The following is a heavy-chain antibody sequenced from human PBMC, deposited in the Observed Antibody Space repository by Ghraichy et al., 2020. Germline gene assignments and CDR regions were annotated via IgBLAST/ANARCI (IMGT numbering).Heavy chain of an antibody. D-gene: IGHD4/OR15-4a*01. J-gene: IGHJ6*02. Sequence: GGSLRLSCAASEFMFHTYTMNWVRQAPGKGLEWVSVISTTGGNIYYADSVKGRFTISRDNAKNSLYLQMDSLRAEDTAVYYCARVPGYYNYYGMDVWGRGTTVTGSS. CDR2: ISTTGGNI. CDR1: EFMFHTYT. CDR3: ARVPGYYNYYGMDV. V-gene: IGHV3-21*06.